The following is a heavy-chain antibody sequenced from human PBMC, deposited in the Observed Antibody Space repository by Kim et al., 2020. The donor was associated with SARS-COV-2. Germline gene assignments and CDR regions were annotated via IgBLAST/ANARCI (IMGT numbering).Heavy chain of an antibody. CDR1: GFTFDDYA. V-gene: IGHV3-9*01. J-gene: IGHJ6*02. CDR2: ISWNSGSI. Sequence: GGSLRLSCAASGFTFDDYAMHWVRQAPGKGLEWVSGISWNSGSIGYADSVKGRFTISRDNAKNSLYLQMNSLRAEDTALYYCAKAIKSDYGDYAGWVYYYGMDVWGQGTTVTVSS. D-gene: IGHD4-17*01. CDR3: AKAIKSDYGDYAGWVYYYGMDV.